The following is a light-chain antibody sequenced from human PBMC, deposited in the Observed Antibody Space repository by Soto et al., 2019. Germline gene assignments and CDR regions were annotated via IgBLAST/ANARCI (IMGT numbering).Light chain of an antibody. CDR3: QQYNNWT. J-gene: IGKJ1*01. Sequence: EIVLTQSPATLSLSPGERATLSCRASQSVSSKLAWYQQKPGQAPRLLIYGASNRATGIPARFSGSGSGTEFTLTISSLQSEDFAVYYCQQYNNWTFGQGTKVDIK. CDR2: GAS. CDR1: QSVSSK. V-gene: IGKV3-15*01.